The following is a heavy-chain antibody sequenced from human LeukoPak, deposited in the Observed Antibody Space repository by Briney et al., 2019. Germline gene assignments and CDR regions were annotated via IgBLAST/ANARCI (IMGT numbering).Heavy chain of an antibody. CDR3: AVVVPTPRKYNTGWSIDF. V-gene: IGHV4-34*01. J-gene: IGHJ4*02. Sequence: TSETLSLNGAVNGESFSGYFWSWIRLPPGKGLEWIGEINHSGNTNYNPSLKSRVTISIDTSQNHFSLKLSSVTAADTAVYYCAVVVPTPRKYNTGWSIDFWGQGTLVTVSS. CDR2: INHSGNT. D-gene: IGHD6-19*01. CDR1: GESFSGYF.